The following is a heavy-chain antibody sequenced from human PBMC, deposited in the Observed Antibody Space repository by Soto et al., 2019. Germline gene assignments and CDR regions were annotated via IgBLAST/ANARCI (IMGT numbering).Heavy chain of an antibody. CDR2: ISSGSTKI. J-gene: IGHJ4*02. D-gene: IGHD1-1*01. Sequence: EVQLVESGGGLVKPGGSLRLSCAASGITLSSYRMSWVRQAPGKGLEWVSSISSGSTKIYYADSLKGRFTISRDNAKNSLFPQRAGLGEGEPANYYWAGGAGGWKAGGGGYWGQGTLVTVSS. CDR1: GITLSSYR. CDR3: AGGAGGWKAGGGGY. V-gene: IGHV3-21*01.